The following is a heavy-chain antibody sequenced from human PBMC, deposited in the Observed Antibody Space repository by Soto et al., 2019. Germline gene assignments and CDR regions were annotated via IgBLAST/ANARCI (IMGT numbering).Heavy chain of an antibody. CDR3: ARSIAAIHWFDP. CDR2: ISSSGSTI. J-gene: IGHJ5*02. D-gene: IGHD6-13*01. Sequence: PGGSLRLSCAASGFTFSSYEMNWVRQAPGKGLEWVSYISSSGSTIYYADSVKGRFTISRDNAKNSLYLQMNSLRAEDTAVYYCARSIAAIHWFDPWGPGTLVTVSS. CDR1: GFTFSSYE. V-gene: IGHV3-48*03.